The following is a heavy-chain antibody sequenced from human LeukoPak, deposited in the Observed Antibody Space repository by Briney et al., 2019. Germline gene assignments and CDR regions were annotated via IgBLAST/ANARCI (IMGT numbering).Heavy chain of an antibody. J-gene: IGHJ4*02. Sequence: GGSLRLSCAASGFTISTYGMYWVRQAPGKGLEWVAFIRYDGSNKYYADSVKGRFTISRDNSKNRMYLQMNSLRLEDTAVYYCVPNGGGPPYFDYWGQGTLVTVSS. CDR2: IRYDGSNK. CDR1: GFTISTYG. CDR3: VPNGGGPPYFDY. V-gene: IGHV3-30*02. D-gene: IGHD3-16*01.